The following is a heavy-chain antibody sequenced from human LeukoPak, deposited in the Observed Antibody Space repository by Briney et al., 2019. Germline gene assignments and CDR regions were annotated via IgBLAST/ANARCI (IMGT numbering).Heavy chain of an antibody. V-gene: IGHV3-7*01. CDR1: GFTFSKYS. J-gene: IGHJ4*02. Sequence: GGSLRLSCAASGFTFSKYSMSWVRQAPGKGLECVAYIKEDGSDKNYVDSVKGRFTISRDNAKSSLYLQMNSLRVEDTAVYYCVRGTRSNSFWGQGTQVTVSS. D-gene: IGHD6-6*01. CDR3: VRGTRSNSF. CDR2: IKEDGSDK.